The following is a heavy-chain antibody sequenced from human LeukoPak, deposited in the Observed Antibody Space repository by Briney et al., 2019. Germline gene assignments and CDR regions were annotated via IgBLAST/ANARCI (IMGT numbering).Heavy chain of an antibody. Sequence: SETLSLTCAVYGGSFSGYYWSWIRQPPGKGLEWIGYIYHSGSTNYNPSLKSRVTISVDTSKNQFSLKLSSVTAADTAVYYCARGPYYDFWSGYYTGGYFDLWGRGTLVTVSS. CDR2: IYHSGST. V-gene: IGHV4-59*01. J-gene: IGHJ2*01. D-gene: IGHD3-3*01. CDR1: GGSFSGYY. CDR3: ARGPYYDFWSGYYTGGYFDL.